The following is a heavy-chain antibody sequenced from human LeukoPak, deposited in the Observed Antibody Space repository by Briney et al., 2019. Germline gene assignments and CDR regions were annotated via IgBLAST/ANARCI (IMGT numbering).Heavy chain of an antibody. V-gene: IGHV3-23*01. D-gene: IGHD1-1*01. CDR3: AKGGCRGTCNPLAY. CDR2: SGDSDGST. Sequence: GGSLRLSCAASGFTFSGSGMSWVRQAPGKGLEWISSSGDSDGSTYYADSLKGRFTISRDNSKNTLYLQMDNLRAEDTAVYYCAKGGCRGTCNPLAYWGQGALVTVSP. J-gene: IGHJ4*02. CDR1: GFTFSGSG.